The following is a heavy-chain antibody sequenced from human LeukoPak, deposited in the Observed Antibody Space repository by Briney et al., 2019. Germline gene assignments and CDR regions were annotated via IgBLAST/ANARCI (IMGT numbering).Heavy chain of an antibody. J-gene: IGHJ2*01. CDR2: TSSSSNI. V-gene: IGHV3-21*01. CDR1: GFTFSSYS. CDR3: VREYWYFDL. Sequence: TPGGSLRLSCAASGFTFSSYSMNWVRQAPGKGLEWVSSTSSSSNIYYADSVKGRFTISRDNAKNSLYLQMNSLRAEDTAVYYCVREYWYFDLWGRGTLVTVSS.